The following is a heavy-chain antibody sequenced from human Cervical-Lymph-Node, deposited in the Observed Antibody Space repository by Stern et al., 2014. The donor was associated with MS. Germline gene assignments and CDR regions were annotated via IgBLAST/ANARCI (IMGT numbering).Heavy chain of an antibody. D-gene: IGHD3-16*02. CDR3: ARDVSYPIGAFDI. Sequence: VQLVESGAEVKKPGASVKGSCKASGYTFTSYGISWVRQAPGQGLDGLGWISAYNGNTNYAQKLQGRVTMTTDTSTSTAYMELRSLRSDDTAVYYCARDVSYPIGAFDIWGQGTMVTVSS. V-gene: IGHV1-18*01. CDR1: GYTFTSYG. CDR2: ISAYNGNT. J-gene: IGHJ3*02.